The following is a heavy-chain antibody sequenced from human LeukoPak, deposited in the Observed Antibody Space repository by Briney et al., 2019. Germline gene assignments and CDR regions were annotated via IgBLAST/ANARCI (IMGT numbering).Heavy chain of an antibody. Sequence: PGVSLRLSCVSSGFTIGTAWMSWVRQAPGKGLEWLGHIKSEGEGATTDYAAPAKGRFAISRDDSKNMIYLQMSSLEIDDTAIYYCIAHFPYFYGFDVWGKGTTVTVSS. CDR3: IAHFPYFYGFDV. D-gene: IGHD3-3*02. V-gene: IGHV3-15*01. CDR1: GFTIGTAW. J-gene: IGHJ6*04. CDR2: IKSEGEGATT.